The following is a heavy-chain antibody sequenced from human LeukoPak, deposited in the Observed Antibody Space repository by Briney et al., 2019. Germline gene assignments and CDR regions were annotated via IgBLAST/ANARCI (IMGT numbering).Heavy chain of an antibody. V-gene: IGHV3-7*01. J-gene: IGHJ3*02. D-gene: IGHD5-24*01. Sequence: PGGSLRLSCGVSGFTFSDYWMTWVRQAPGKGLEWLASIKPDGSEAYYVDSVKGRFTISRDNAKNSLYLQMNSLRAEGTAVYFCARVSNYIFDIWGHGTMVIVSS. CDR2: IKPDGSEA. CDR1: GFTFSDYW. CDR3: ARVSNYIFDI.